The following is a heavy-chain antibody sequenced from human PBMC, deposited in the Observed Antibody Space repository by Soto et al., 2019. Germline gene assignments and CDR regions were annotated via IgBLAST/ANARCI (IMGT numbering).Heavy chain of an antibody. Sequence: PGGSLRLSCAASGFTFSSYWMSWVRQAPGKGLEWVANIKQDGSEKYYVDSVKGRFTISRDNAKNSLYLQMNSLRAEDTAVYYCARYSSAGSSWYGDHFDYWGQGTLVTVSS. D-gene: IGHD6-13*01. CDR1: GFTFSSYW. CDR2: IKQDGSEK. V-gene: IGHV3-7*03. J-gene: IGHJ4*02. CDR3: ARYSSAGSSWYGDHFDY.